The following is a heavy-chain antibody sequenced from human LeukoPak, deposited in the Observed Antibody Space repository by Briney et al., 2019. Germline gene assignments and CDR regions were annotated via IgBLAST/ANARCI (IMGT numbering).Heavy chain of an antibody. D-gene: IGHD6-13*01. Sequence: GGSLRLSCAASGFTFSSYAVTWVRQAPGKGLEWVSSITCSGDTTFYADSVKGRFTISRDNSKNTLYLQMHSLRAEDTAVYYCVKDYATIAAAANPLFDYWGQGALVTVSS. V-gene: IGHV3-23*01. J-gene: IGHJ4*02. CDR2: ITCSGDTT. CDR3: VKDYATIAAAANPLFDY. CDR1: GFTFSSYA.